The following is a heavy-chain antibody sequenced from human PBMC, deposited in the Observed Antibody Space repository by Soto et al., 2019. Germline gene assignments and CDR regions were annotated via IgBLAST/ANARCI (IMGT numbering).Heavy chain of an antibody. Sequence: GGSLRLSCAASGFTFSSYGMHWVRQAPGKGLEWVAVIWYDGSNKYYADSVKGRFTISRDNSKNTLYLQMNSLRAEDTAVYYCARDLLYYDSSGYGYWGQGTLVTAPQ. V-gene: IGHV3-33*01. CDR1: GFTFSSYG. D-gene: IGHD3-22*01. J-gene: IGHJ4*02. CDR2: IWYDGSNK. CDR3: ARDLLYYDSSGYGY.